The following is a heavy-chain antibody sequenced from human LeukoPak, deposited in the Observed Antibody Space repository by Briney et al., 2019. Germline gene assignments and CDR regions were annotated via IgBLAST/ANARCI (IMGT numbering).Heavy chain of an antibody. D-gene: IGHD3-3*01. CDR1: GGSFSGYY. Sequence: NPSETLSLTCAVYGGSFSGYYWSWIRQPPGKGLEWIGEINHSGSTNYNPSLKSRVSISVDTSKNQFSLKLSSVTAADTAVYYCARDLDFWSGYHRYYYGMDVWGQGTTVTVSS. V-gene: IGHV4-34*01. J-gene: IGHJ6*02. CDR3: ARDLDFWSGYHRYYYGMDV. CDR2: INHSGST.